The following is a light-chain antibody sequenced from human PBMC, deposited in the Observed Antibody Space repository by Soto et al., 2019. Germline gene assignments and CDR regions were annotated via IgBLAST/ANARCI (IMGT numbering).Light chain of an antibody. CDR2: ATS. CDR3: PQSYSTPIT. V-gene: IGKV1-39*01. CDR1: QTVSTY. J-gene: IGKJ5*01. Sequence: DIQMTQSPSSLSASVGDSVTITCRTSQTVSTYLNWYQQKPGKAPRLLIFATSSLQSGVPSTFSGSGSGTDFTLTINSLQPEDFATYYCPQSYSTPITFGQGTRLEIK.